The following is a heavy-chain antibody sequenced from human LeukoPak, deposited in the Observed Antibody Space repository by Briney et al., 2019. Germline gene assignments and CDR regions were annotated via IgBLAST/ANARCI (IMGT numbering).Heavy chain of an antibody. Sequence: YDGNSKYYADSVKGRFTISRDSSKNTLYLQMNSLRAEDTAVYYCAKGGYCTNGVCYTRAFDIWGQGTMVTVSS. J-gene: IGHJ3*02. CDR3: AKGGYCTNGVCYTRAFDI. D-gene: IGHD2-8*01. V-gene: IGHV3-30*01. CDR2: YDGNSK.